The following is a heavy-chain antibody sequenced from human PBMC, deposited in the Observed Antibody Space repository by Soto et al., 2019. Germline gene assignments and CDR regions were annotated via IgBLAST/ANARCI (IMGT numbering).Heavy chain of an antibody. CDR2: ISHDGSNT. D-gene: IGHD1-26*01. CDR1: GFTFTTYA. CDR3: ARDIAHGNSFSRDH. Sequence: HPGGSLRLSCAASGFTFTTYAMHWIRQAPGKGLEWVAAISHDGSNTYSADSVKGRFTISRDNSKDTLYLQLNSLRAEDTAVYFCARDIAHGNSFSRDHWGQGNLVTVSS. J-gene: IGHJ5*02. V-gene: IGHV3-30-3*01.